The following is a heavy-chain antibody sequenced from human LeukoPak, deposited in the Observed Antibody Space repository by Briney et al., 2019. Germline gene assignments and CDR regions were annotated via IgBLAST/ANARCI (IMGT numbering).Heavy chain of an antibody. D-gene: IGHD6-19*01. Sequence: SETLSLTCTVSGGSISSYCWSWIRQPPGKGLEWIGYIYYSGSTNYNPSLKSRVTTSVDTSKNQFSLKLSSVTAADTAVYYCAAYSSGWYYWGQGTLVTVSS. J-gene: IGHJ4*02. CDR3: AAYSSGWYY. CDR2: IYYSGST. CDR1: GGSISSYC. V-gene: IGHV4-59*08.